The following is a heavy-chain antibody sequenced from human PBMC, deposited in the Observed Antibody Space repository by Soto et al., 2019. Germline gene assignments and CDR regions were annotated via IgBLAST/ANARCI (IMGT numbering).Heavy chain of an antibody. V-gene: IGHV3-7*03. CDR1: GFTFSSYW. CDR3: ARPYSSGSFQH. J-gene: IGHJ1*01. D-gene: IGHD6-19*01. CDR2: IKQDGSEK. Sequence: EVQLVESGGGLVQPGGSLRLSCAASGFTFSSYWMSWVRQSPGKGLEWVANIKQDGSEKYYVDSVKGRFTISRDNAKNSLYLQMNSLRAEDTAVYYCARPYSSGSFQHWGQGTLVTVSS.